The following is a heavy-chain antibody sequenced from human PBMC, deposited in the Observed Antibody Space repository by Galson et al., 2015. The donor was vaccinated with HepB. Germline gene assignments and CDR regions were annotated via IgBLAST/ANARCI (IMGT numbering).Heavy chain of an antibody. CDR2: IGTVGDT. J-gene: IGHJ4*02. D-gene: IGHD3-16*02. Sequence: SLRLSCAASGFTFSNYDMHWVRQTTGKGLEWVSVIGTVGDTYYPGSVKGRFTISRENAKNSLYLQMNSLRAGDTAVYYCARGLKSYDSVWGSYRLPYFDYWGQGTLVTVSS. V-gene: IGHV3-13*04. CDR3: ARGLKSYDSVWGSYRLPYFDY. CDR1: GFTFSNYD.